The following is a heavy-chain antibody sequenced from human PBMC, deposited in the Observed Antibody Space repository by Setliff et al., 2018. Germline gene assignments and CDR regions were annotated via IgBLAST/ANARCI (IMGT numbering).Heavy chain of an antibody. Sequence: ASVKVSCKTSGYTFTNYGITWVRQAPGQGLEWMGWINNYSFKTNYPQKFLGRVTVTTDTSTGTAYMELGSLTSDDTAVYYCARGQTLRHFDWPTAFDYWGLGTLVTVS. D-gene: IGHD3-9*01. CDR2: INNYSFKT. V-gene: IGHV1-18*01. J-gene: IGHJ4*02. CDR1: GYTFTNYG. CDR3: ARGQTLRHFDWPTAFDY.